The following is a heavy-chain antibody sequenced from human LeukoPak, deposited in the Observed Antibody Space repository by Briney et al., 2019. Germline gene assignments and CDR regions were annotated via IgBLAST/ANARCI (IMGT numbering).Heavy chain of an antibody. J-gene: IGHJ4*02. CDR3: ARGRSGYWVSLFEY. D-gene: IGHD6-25*01. CDR1: GDSVSSNSAA. Sequence: SQTLSLTCAISGDSVSSNSAAWNWIRQSPSRGLEWLGRTYYRSRWYDDYAVSVKSRMTINPDTSKNQFSLHLNSVTPEDTAVYYCARGRSGYWVSLFEYWDQGILVTVSS. V-gene: IGHV6-1*01. CDR2: TYYRSRWYD.